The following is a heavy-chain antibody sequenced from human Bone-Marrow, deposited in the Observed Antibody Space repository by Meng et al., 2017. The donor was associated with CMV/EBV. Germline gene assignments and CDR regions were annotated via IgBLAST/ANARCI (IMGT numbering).Heavy chain of an antibody. Sequence: GSLRLSCAVYGGSFSGYYWSWIRQPPGKGLESIGEINHSGSTNYNPSLKSRVTISVDTSKNQFSLKLSSVTAADAAVYYCARGSGSYFGNWFDPWGQGTLVTVSS. CDR1: GGSFSGYY. V-gene: IGHV4-34*01. D-gene: IGHD1-26*01. CDR3: ARGSGSYFGNWFDP. J-gene: IGHJ5*02. CDR2: INHSGST.